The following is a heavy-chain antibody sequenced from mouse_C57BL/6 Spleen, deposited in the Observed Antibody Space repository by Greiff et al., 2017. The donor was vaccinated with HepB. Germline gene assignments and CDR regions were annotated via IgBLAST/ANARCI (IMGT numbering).Heavy chain of an antibody. V-gene: IGHV1-72*01. D-gene: IGHD1-3*01. CDR1: GYTFTSYW. CDR2: IDPNSGGT. Sequence: VQLQQSGAELVKPGASVKLSCKASGYTFTSYWMHWVKQRPGRGLEWIGRIDPNSGGTKYNEKFKSKATLTVDKPSSTAYMQLSSLTSEDSAGYYCARRKVLTRYWYFDVWGTGTTVTVSS. CDR3: ARRKVLTRYWYFDV. J-gene: IGHJ1*03.